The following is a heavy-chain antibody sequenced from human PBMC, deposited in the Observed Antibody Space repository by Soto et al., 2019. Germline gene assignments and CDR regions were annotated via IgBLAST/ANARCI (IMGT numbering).Heavy chain of an antibody. CDR3: ASCSSTSCYYMDV. CDR1: GGSISSYY. J-gene: IGHJ6*03. CDR2: IYYSGST. D-gene: IGHD2-2*01. Sequence: SETLSLTCTVSGGSISSYYWSWIRQPPGKGLEWIGYIYYSGSTNYTPSLKSRVTISVDTSKNQFSLKLSSVTAADTAVYYCASCSSTSCYYMDVWGKGTTVTVSS. V-gene: IGHV4-59*08.